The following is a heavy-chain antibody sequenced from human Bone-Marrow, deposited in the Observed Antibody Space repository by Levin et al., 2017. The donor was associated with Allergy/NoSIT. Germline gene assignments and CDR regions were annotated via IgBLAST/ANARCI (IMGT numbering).Heavy chain of an antibody. CDR2: IRSKVNSYAT. CDR1: GFTFSGSA. CDR3: SKFSATAATGY. D-gene: IGHD6-25*01. J-gene: IGHJ4*02. Sequence: GGSLRLSCVVSGFTFSGSAMHWVRQASGKGLEWVGRIRSKVNSYATMYGSSVQGRFTISRDDSKNTTYLQMNSLKIEDSAVYYCSKFSATAATGYWGQGTLVTVSS. V-gene: IGHV3-73*01.